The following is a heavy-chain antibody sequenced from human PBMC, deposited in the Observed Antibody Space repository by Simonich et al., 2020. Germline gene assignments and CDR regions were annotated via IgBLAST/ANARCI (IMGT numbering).Heavy chain of an antibody. CDR3: ARVRFEAFDI. CDR2: INPTSGGP. J-gene: IGHJ3*02. CDR1: GYTFTGYY. V-gene: IGHV1-2*02. Sequence: QVQLVQSGAEVKKPGASVKVSCKASGYTFTGYYMHWVRQAPGQGLEGMGWINPTSGGPNNAQKFQGRVTMTRDTSISTAYMELSRLRSDDTAVYYCARVRFEAFDIWGQGTMVTVSS.